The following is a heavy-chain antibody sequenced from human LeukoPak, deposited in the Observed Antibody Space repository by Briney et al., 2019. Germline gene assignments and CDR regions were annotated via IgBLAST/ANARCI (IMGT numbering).Heavy chain of an antibody. V-gene: IGHV4-4*07. CDR3: ARAAEYSSGWYLFDY. J-gene: IGHJ4*02. Sequence: SETLSLTCTVSGSSISNYYWTWIRQPAGKGLEWIGRIYTSGGTNYNPSLKTRVTMSVDTSKNQVSLKMSSVTAADTAMYYCARAAEYSSGWYLFDYWGQGILVTVSS. CDR1: GSSISNYY. CDR2: IYTSGGT. D-gene: IGHD6-19*01.